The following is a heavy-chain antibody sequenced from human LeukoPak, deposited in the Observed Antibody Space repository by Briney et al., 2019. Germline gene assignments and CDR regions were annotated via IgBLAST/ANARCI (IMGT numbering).Heavy chain of an antibody. D-gene: IGHD5-18*01. J-gene: IGHJ4*02. CDR2: IRSKAYGGTT. Sequence: RSLRLSCTASGFTFGDYAMSWFRQAPGKGLEWVGFIRSKAYGGTTEYAASVKGRFTISRDDSKSIAYLQMNSLKTEDTAVYYCTNSVDTAMADDYWGQGTLVTVSS. CDR3: TNSVDTAMADDY. V-gene: IGHV3-49*03. CDR1: GFTFGDYA.